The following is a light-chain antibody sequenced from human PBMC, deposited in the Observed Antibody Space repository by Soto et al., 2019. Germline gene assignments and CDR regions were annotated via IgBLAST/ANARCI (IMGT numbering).Light chain of an antibody. CDR3: AAWDDSLNGPV. J-gene: IGLJ2*01. V-gene: IGLV1-44*01. CDR1: SSNIGSDT. CDR2: SNN. Sequence: QSVLTQPPSASGTPGQRVTISCSGSSSNIGSDTVKWYQHLPGTATKLLIYSNNQRPSGVTDRFSGSKSGTSASLAISGLQSEDEADYYCAAWDDSLNGPVFGGGTKLTVL.